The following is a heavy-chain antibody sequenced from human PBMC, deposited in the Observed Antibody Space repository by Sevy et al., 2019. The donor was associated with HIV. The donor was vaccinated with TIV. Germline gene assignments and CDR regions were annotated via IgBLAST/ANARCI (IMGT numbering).Heavy chain of an antibody. CDR3: ATSRSGYFDSSGYYIY. V-gene: IGHV5-51*01. J-gene: IGHJ4*02. CDR1: GYSFTSHW. CDR2: IYPDDSDT. Sequence: GESLKISCKGSGYSFTSHWIGWVRHMPGKGLEWMGIIYPDDSDTRYSPSFQGQVTFSAAKSISTAYLQWSSRKASDTAMYYCATSRSGYFDSSGYYIYWGQGTLVTVSS. D-gene: IGHD3-22*01.